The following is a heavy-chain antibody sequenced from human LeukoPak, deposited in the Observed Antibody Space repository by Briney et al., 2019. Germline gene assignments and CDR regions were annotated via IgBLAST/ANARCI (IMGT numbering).Heavy chain of an antibody. D-gene: IGHD4-17*01. CDR1: GYTFTSYG. CDR3: AREPFYGDYGYYYMDV. Sequence: ASVKVSCKASGYTFTSYGISRARQAPGQGLEWMGWISAYNGNTNYAQKLQSRVTMTTDTSTSTACMELRSLRSDDTAVYYCAREPFYGDYGYYYMDVWGKGTTVTVSS. J-gene: IGHJ6*03. CDR2: ISAYNGNT. V-gene: IGHV1-18*01.